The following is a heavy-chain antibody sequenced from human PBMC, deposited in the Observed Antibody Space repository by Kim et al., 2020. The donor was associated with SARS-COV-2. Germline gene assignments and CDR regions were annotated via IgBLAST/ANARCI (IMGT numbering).Heavy chain of an antibody. CDR2: ISGSGGST. CDR3: AKSRPAAAGTRGFFDY. D-gene: IGHD6-13*01. Sequence: GGSLRLSCAASGFTFSSYAMSWVRQAPGKGLEWVSAISGSGGSTYYADSVKGRFTISRDNSKNTLYLQMNSLRAEDTAVYYCAKSRPAAAGTRGFFDYWGQGTLVTVSS. CDR1: GFTFSSYA. V-gene: IGHV3-23*01. J-gene: IGHJ4*02.